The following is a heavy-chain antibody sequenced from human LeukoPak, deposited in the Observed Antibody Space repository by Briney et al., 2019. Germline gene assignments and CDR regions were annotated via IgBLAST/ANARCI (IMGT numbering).Heavy chain of an antibody. CDR1: GGTFSSYA. CDR2: IIPIFGTA. Sequence: GASVKVSCKASGGTFSSYATSWVRQAPGQGLEWMGGIIPIFGTANYAQKFQGRVTITADKSTSTAYMELSSLRSEDTAVYYCAREDAYYYGSGSASDAFDIWGQGTMVTVSS. V-gene: IGHV1-69*06. J-gene: IGHJ3*02. CDR3: AREDAYYYGSGSASDAFDI. D-gene: IGHD3-10*01.